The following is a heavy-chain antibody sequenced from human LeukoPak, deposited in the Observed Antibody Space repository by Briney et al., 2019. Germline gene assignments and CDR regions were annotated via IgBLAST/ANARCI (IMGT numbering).Heavy chain of an antibody. CDR2: IYYSGST. CDR1: GGSICSHY. D-gene: IGHD2-8*01. V-gene: IGHV4-59*11. CDR3: ARGILKTDGTAPFDY. J-gene: IGHJ4*02. Sequence: SETLSLTCTLSGGSICSHYWSWIRQPPGEGLEWIGYIYYSGSTHYNPSLQSRDTISVDTSKHQFSLKLSSVTPADTAVYYCARGILKTDGTAPFDYWGQGTLVTVSS.